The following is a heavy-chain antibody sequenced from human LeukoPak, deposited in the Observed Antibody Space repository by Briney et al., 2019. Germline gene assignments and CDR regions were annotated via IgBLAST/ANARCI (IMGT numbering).Heavy chain of an antibody. D-gene: IGHD6-19*01. CDR3: ARDLLPGIAVAGLGY. J-gene: IGHJ4*02. CDR1: GGSISSSNW. V-gene: IGHV4-4*02. Sequence: PSETLSLTCAVSGGSISSSNWWSWVRQPPGKGLEWIGEIYHSGSTNYNPSLKSRVTISVDKSKNQFSLKLSSVTAADTAVYYCARDLLPGIAVAGLGYWGQGTLVTVSS. CDR2: IYHSGST.